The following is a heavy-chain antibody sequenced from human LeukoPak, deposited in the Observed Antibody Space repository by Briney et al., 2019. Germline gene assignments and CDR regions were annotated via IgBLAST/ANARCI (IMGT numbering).Heavy chain of an antibody. Sequence: SETLSLTCTVSGGSISSSSYYWGWIRQPPGKGLEWIGSIYYSGSTYYNPSLKSRVTISVDTSKNQFSLKLSSVTAADTAVYYCARHSSNYYDSSGSLDPWGQGTLVTVSP. CDR2: IYYSGST. CDR3: ARHSSNYYDSSGSLDP. J-gene: IGHJ5*02. V-gene: IGHV4-39*01. CDR1: GGSISSSSYY. D-gene: IGHD3-22*01.